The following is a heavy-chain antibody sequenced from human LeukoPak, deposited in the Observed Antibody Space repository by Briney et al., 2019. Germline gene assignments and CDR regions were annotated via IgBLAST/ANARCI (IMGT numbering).Heavy chain of an antibody. D-gene: IGHD4-17*01. V-gene: IGHV1-24*01. CDR1: GYTLTELS. J-gene: IGHJ4*02. Sequence: ASVRVSCTVSGYTLTELSIHWVRQAPGKGLEWMGGFNPKDGETIYAREFQGRVTMTEDTSTDTAYMELSSLRSEDTAVYYCAKIAHYGAYSDYWGQGTLVTVSS. CDR2: FNPKDGET. CDR3: AKIAHYGAYSDY.